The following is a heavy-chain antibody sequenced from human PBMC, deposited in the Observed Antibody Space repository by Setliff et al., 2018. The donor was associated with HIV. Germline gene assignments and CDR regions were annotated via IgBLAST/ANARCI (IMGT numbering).Heavy chain of an antibody. J-gene: IGHJ4*02. V-gene: IGHV4-34*01. Sequence: PSETLSLTCAVYGESFSRYYFTWIRQAPGRGLEWIGEINHSAFTKYNPSIASRVTISIDTSKNQFSLLLSSVTAADTAVYYCATSPAGEILGSRPFYFDYWGQGTLVTVSS. CDR1: GESFSRYY. D-gene: IGHD3-10*01. CDR3: ATSPAGEILGSRPFYFDY. CDR2: INHSAFT.